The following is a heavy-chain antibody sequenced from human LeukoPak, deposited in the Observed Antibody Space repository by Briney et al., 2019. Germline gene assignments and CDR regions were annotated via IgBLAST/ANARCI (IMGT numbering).Heavy chain of an antibody. Sequence: GGSLRLSCVASGFIFRRYSMNWVRQAPGKGLEWVSSISSSSSDIYYADSVKGRFTISRDNAKNSLYLQMNSLRAEDTAVYYCVGWINRIAAAGTHDAFDIWGQGTKVTVSS. D-gene: IGHD6-13*01. V-gene: IGHV3-21*01. CDR2: ISSSSSDI. CDR3: VGWINRIAAAGTHDAFDI. J-gene: IGHJ3*02. CDR1: GFIFRRYS.